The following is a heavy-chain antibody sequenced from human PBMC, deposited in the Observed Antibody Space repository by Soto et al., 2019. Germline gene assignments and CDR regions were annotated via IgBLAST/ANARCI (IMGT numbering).Heavy chain of an antibody. CDR3: ARESSWYRAFDI. D-gene: IGHD6-13*01. J-gene: IGHJ3*02. Sequence: SETLSLTCTVSGGSISSYYWSWIRQPPGKGLEWIGYIYYSGSTNYNPSLKSRVTISVDTSKNQFSLKLSSVTAADTAVYYCARESSWYRAFDIWGQGTMVTVSS. CDR2: IYYSGST. V-gene: IGHV4-59*01. CDR1: GGSISSYY.